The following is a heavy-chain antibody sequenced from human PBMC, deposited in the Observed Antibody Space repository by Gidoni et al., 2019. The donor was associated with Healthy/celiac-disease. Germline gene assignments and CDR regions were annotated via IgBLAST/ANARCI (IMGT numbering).Heavy chain of an antibody. CDR2: IFSNDEK. CDR1: GFSLSNARMG. Sequence: QVTLKESGPVLVKPTETLTLTCTVSGFSLSNARMGVSWIRQPPGKALEWLAHIFSNDEKSYSTSLKSRLTISKDTSKSQVVLTMTNMDPVDTATYYCARILRSIPNQGPSNDYWGQGTLVTVSS. D-gene: IGHD4-4*01. J-gene: IGHJ4*02. V-gene: IGHV2-26*01. CDR3: ARILRSIPNQGPSNDY.